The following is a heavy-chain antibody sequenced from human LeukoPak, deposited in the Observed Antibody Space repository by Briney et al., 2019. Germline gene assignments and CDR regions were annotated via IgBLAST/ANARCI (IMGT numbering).Heavy chain of an antibody. CDR2: IIPILGIA. CDR1: GGTFISYA. J-gene: IGHJ3*02. Sequence: ASVKVSCKASGGTFISYAISWVRQAPGQGLEWMGRIIPILGIANYAQKFQGRDTITADKSTSTAYMELSSLRSEDTAVYYCARESSDEQWLVYAFDIWGQGTMVTVSS. V-gene: IGHV1-69*04. CDR3: ARESSDEQWLVYAFDI. D-gene: IGHD6-19*01.